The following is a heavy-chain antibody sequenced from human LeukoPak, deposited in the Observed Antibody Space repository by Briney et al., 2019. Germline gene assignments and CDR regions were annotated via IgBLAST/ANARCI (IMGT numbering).Heavy chain of an antibody. CDR2: IYYSGST. Sequence: SETLSLTCTVSGGSISSYYRSWIRQPPGKGLEWIGYIYYSGSTNYNPSLKSRVTISVDTSKNQFSLKLSSVTAADTAVYYCARARETYYYDSSGYYREEYFDYWGQGTLVTVSS. CDR1: GGSISSYY. D-gene: IGHD3-22*01. J-gene: IGHJ4*02. V-gene: IGHV4-59*01. CDR3: ARARETYYYDSSGYYREEYFDY.